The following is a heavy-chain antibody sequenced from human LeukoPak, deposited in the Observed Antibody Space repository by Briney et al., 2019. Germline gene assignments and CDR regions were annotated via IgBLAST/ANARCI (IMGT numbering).Heavy chain of an antibody. V-gene: IGHV1-46*01. D-gene: IGHD4-17*01. CDR1: GYTFTSYY. J-gene: IGHJ4*02. CDR3: ASIPVTTGGIDY. CDR2: INPSGGST. Sequence: ASVKVSCKASGYTFTSYYMHWVRQAPGQGLEGMGLINPSGGSTSYAQKFQGRVTMTRDMSTSTVYMELSSLRSEDTAVYYCASIPVTTGGIDYWGQGTLVTVSS.